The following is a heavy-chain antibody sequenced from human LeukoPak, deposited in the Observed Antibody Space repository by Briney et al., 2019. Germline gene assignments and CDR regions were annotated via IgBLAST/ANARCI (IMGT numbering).Heavy chain of an antibody. J-gene: IGHJ5*02. V-gene: IGHV3-33*01. CDR1: GITFSSFG. CDR3: ARDGTQTAGPIDP. CDR2: IWYDGSNK. D-gene: IGHD1/OR15-1a*01. Sequence: SGTSLRLSCAASGITFSSFGMHWVRQAPGKGLEWVAFIWYDGSNKYYADSVKGRFTISRDNSKNTLYLQMNSLRVEDTAVYHCARDGTQTAGPIDPWGQGTLVTVSS.